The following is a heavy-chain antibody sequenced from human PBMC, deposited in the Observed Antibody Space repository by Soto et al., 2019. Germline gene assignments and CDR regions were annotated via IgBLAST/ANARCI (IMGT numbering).Heavy chain of an antibody. CDR3: TYYDFWSGYYQHDY. Sequence: EVQLVESGGGLVQPGGSLKLSCAASGFTFSGSAMHWVRQASGKGLEWVGRIRSKANSYATAYAASVKGRFTISRDDSKNTAYLQMNSLKTEDTAVYYCTYYDFWSGYYQHDYWGQGTLVTVSS. D-gene: IGHD3-3*01. CDR1: GFTFSGSA. V-gene: IGHV3-73*01. J-gene: IGHJ4*02. CDR2: IRSKANSYAT.